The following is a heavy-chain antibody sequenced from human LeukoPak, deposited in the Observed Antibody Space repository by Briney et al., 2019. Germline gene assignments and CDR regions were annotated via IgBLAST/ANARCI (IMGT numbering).Heavy chain of an antibody. CDR2: ISTSGDNT. Sequence: PGGSLRLSCAASGFTFSTYAMSWVRQAPEKGLEWVSAISTSGDNTYYADSVKGRFTISRDNSKNTLYLQINSLRVEDTAIYYCAKERSAVTTGLFVSWGQGTLVTVSS. D-gene: IGHD4-17*01. V-gene: IGHV3-23*01. CDR3: AKERSAVTTGLFVS. J-gene: IGHJ4*02. CDR1: GFTFSTYA.